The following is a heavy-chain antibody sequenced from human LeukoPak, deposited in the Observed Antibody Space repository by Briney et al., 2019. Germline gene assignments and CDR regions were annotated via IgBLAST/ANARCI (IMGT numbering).Heavy chain of an antibody. J-gene: IGHJ4*02. CDR1: GFTFDDYA. D-gene: IGHD5-12*01. Sequence: GGSLRLSCAASGFTFDDYAMHWVRQAPGKGLEWVSGISWNSRSIAYADSVKGRFTISRDNTKNSLYLQMNSLRPEDMALYYCAKDKRQGIRGYETYLDYWGQGTLVSVSS. CDR3: AKDKRQGIRGYETYLDY. V-gene: IGHV3-9*03. CDR2: ISWNSRSI.